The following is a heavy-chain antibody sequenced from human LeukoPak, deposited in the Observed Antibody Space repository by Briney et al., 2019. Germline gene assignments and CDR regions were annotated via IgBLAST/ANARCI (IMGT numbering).Heavy chain of an antibody. V-gene: IGHV4-39*07. Sequence: PSETLSLTCTVSGGSISSSSYYWGWIRQPPGKGLEWIGSIYYSGSTYYNPSLKSRVTISVDTSKNQFSLKLSSVTAADTAVYYCARDQGYSYGLSDPWGQGTLVTVSS. CDR2: IYYSGST. CDR1: GGSISSSSYY. D-gene: IGHD5-18*01. CDR3: ARDQGYSYGLSDP. J-gene: IGHJ5*02.